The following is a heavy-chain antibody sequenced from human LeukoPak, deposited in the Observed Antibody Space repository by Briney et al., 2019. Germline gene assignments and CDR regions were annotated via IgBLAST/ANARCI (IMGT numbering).Heavy chain of an antibody. V-gene: IGHV3-21*01. Sequence: GGPLRLSCAASGFTFSSYSMNWVRQAPGKGLEWVSSISSSSSYIYHADSVKGRFTISRDNAKNSLYLQMNSLRAENTAVYYCARDRGSSTGLDYWGQGTLVTVSS. CDR2: ISSSSSYI. CDR3: ARDRGSSTGLDY. CDR1: GFTFSSYS. J-gene: IGHJ4*02. D-gene: IGHD6-13*01.